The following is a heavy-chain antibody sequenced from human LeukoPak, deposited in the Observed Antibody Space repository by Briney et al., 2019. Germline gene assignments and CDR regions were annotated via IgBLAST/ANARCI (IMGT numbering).Heavy chain of an antibody. Sequence: GGSLRLPCAASGFTFSSYGMHWVRQAPGKGLEWVAIIWYDGSNQYYADSVKGRFTISRDNSKNTVYLQMNSLRAEDTAVYYCARAKSTIAARGYFDDWGQGTLVTVSS. J-gene: IGHJ4*02. CDR3: ARAKSTIAARGYFDD. CDR1: GFTFSSYG. D-gene: IGHD6-6*01. V-gene: IGHV3-33*08. CDR2: IWYDGSNQ.